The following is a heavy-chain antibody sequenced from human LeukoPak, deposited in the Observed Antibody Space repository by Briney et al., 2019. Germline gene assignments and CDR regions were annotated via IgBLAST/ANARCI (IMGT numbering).Heavy chain of an antibody. D-gene: IGHD3-10*01. J-gene: IGHJ5*02. CDR1: GFTFTIYA. CDR3: AKEDLYGSVKWFDP. V-gene: IGHV3-23*01. CDR2: ISGSGGCT. Sequence: GGSLRLSCAASGFTFTIYAMTWVRQAPGKGLEWVSAISGSGGCTYYADSVRGRFTISRDNSKNTLYLQMSSLRAEDTAVYYCAKEDLYGSVKWFDPWGQGTLVTVSS.